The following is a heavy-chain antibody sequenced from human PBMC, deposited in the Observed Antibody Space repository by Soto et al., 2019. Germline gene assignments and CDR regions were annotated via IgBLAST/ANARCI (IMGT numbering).Heavy chain of an antibody. Sequence: EVQLVASGGGLVKPGGSLRLSCAASGFTFSSYSMNWVRQAPGKGLEWVSSISSSSRYIYYADSMKGRFTISRDNGKKSLYLQMNSLRAADTAVYYCARENSGSYSEGFDYWGQGTLVTVSS. V-gene: IGHV3-21*01. CDR2: ISSSSRYI. J-gene: IGHJ4*02. CDR1: GFTFSSYS. CDR3: ARENSGSYSEGFDY. D-gene: IGHD1-26*01.